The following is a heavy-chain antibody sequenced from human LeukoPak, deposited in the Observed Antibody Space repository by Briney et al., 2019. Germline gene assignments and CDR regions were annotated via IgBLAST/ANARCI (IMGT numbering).Heavy chain of an antibody. CDR3: ARGHVLRYFDWLLKALGMDV. D-gene: IGHD3-9*01. V-gene: IGHV4-34*01. CDR2: INHSGST. Sequence: GSLRLSCAASGFTFSSYAMSWVRQAPGKGLEWIGEINHSGSTNYNPSLKSRVTISVDTSKNQFSLKLSSVTAADTAVYYCARGHVLRYFDWLLKALGMDVWGQGTTVTVSS. J-gene: IGHJ6*02. CDR1: GFTFSSYA.